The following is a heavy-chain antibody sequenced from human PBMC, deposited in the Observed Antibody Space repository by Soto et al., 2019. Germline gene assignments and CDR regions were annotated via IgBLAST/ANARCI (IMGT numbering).Heavy chain of an antibody. CDR1: GGTFSSYA. CDR3: ARTYYDFWSGYYHRYCMDV. CDR2: LIPIFGTA. Sequence: QVQLVQSGAEVKKPGSSVKVSCKASGGTFSSYAISWVRQAPGQGLEWMGGLIPIFGTANYAQKCQGRVTITADESTSTAYMELSSLRAEDTAVYYCARTYYDFWSGYYHRYCMDVWSQGTTVTVAS. D-gene: IGHD3-3*01. V-gene: IGHV1-69*12. J-gene: IGHJ6*02.